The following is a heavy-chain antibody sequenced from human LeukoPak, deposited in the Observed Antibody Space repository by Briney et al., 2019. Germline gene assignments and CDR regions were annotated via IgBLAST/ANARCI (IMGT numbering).Heavy chain of an antibody. CDR2: ISGSGGST. CDR1: GFTFSSYA. D-gene: IGHD2-2*01. J-gene: IGHJ4*02. Sequence: PGGSLRLSCAASGFTFSSYAMSWVRQAPGKGLEWVSAISGSGGSTYYADSVKGRFTISRDNSKNTLYLQMNSLRAEDTAVYYCAKKGGDEYQLPPTLDYYFDYWGQGTLVTVSS. CDR3: AKKGGDEYQLPPTLDYYFDY. V-gene: IGHV3-23*01.